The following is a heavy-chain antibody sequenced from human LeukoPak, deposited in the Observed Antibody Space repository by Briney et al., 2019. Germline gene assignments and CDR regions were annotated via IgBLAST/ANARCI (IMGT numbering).Heavy chain of an antibody. CDR3: ARVVRGYSSSWGYYYYYMDV. D-gene: IGHD6-6*01. Sequence: ASVKVSCKASGGTFSSYAISWVRQAPGQGLEWMGGIIPIFGTANYAQKFQGRVTITADKSTSTAYMELSSLRSEDTAVYYCARVVRGYSSSWGYYYYYMDVWGKGTTVTVSS. CDR1: GGTFSSYA. CDR2: IIPIFGTA. V-gene: IGHV1-69*06. J-gene: IGHJ6*03.